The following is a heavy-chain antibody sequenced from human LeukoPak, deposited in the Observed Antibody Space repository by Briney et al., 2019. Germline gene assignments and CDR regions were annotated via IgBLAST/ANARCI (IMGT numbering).Heavy chain of an antibody. J-gene: IGHJ4*02. D-gene: IGHD3-3*01. CDR1: GFTFSDFG. CDR2: IRYDGRSQ. V-gene: IGHV3-30*02. Sequence: GSLRLSCAASGFTFSDFGMSWVRQAPGKGLEWVAFIRYDGRSQHYVDSVKGRFTISRDNSKNTLYLQMNSLRIDDTAVYYCAKDGGVDYWGQGTLVTVSS. CDR3: AKDGGVDY.